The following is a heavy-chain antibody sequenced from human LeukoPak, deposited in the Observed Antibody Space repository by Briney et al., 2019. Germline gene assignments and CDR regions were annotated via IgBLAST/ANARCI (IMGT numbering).Heavy chain of an antibody. Sequence: SVNVSCTASGGTFSSYAISWVRQAPGRGLEWMGGIIPIFGTANYAQKFQGRVTITADESTSTAYMELSSLRSEDTAVYYCASSQGIQLWGPKGNYFDYWGQGTLVTVSS. D-gene: IGHD5-18*01. CDR3: ASSQGIQLWGPKGNYFDY. CDR1: GGTFSSYA. CDR2: IIPIFGTA. V-gene: IGHV1-69*01. J-gene: IGHJ4*02.